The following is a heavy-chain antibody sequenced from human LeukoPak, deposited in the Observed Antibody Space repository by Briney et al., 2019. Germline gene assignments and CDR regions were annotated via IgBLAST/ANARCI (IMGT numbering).Heavy chain of an antibody. Sequence: ESGPTLANPTQTLTLTYTFSGFSFSTSGVGVGWIRQPPGKALEWLTLIYWDDDKRYSPSLKSRLNITKDTSKKQVVLTMTNMDPVDTATYYCAHRNDWLLFDAFDIWGQGTMVTVSS. V-gene: IGHV2-5*02. J-gene: IGHJ3*02. CDR3: AHRNDWLLFDAFDI. D-gene: IGHD3-9*01. CDR2: IYWDDDK. CDR1: GFSFSTSGVG.